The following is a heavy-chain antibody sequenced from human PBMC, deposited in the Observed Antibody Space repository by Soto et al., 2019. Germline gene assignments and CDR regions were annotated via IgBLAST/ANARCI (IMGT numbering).Heavy chain of an antibody. CDR1: GVTLSYGAYY. CDR2: ISHLETT. D-gene: IGHD2-15*01. Sequence: PSATLSLTSSVSGVTLSYGAYYWSWPRQSTGKGTEWLGYISHLETTYYNQSFKSRLYLSIDRTRNQFYLSLSSMPAADKAVYYCARGGGYDSFDFWGQG. CDR3: ARGGGYDSFDF. V-gene: IGHV4-30-2*06. J-gene: IGHJ4*02.